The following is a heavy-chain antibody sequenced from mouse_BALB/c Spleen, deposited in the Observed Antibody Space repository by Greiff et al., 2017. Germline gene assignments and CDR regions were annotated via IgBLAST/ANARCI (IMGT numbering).Heavy chain of an antibody. CDR3: ARGYYRYDWFAY. J-gene: IGHJ3*01. Sequence: VQLKESGAELVKPGASVKLSCTASGFNIKDTYMHWVKQRPEQGLEWIGRIDPANGNTKYDPKFQGKATITADTSSNTAYLQLSSLTSEDAAVYYCARGYYRYDWFAYWGQGTLVTVSA. D-gene: IGHD2-14*01. CDR2: IDPANGNT. CDR1: GFNIKDTY. V-gene: IGHV14-3*02.